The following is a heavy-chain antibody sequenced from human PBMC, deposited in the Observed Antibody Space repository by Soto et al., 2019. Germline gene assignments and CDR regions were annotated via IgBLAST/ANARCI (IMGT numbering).Heavy chain of an antibody. CDR3: VRGVLS. D-gene: IGHD3-10*01. CDR1: GGSISSGGYY. CDR2: IHHSGST. Sequence: QVQLQESGPGLVKASQTLSLTCNVSGGSISSGGYYWTWIRQHPGKGLEWIGNIHHSGSTFYNPSLXSXXSISVDTSKNHFSLKLSSVTAADTAVYFCVRGVLSWGQGTLVTVSS. V-gene: IGHV4-31*03. J-gene: IGHJ1*01.